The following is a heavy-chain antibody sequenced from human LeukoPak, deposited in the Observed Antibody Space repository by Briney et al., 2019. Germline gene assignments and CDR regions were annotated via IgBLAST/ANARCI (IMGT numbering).Heavy chain of an antibody. D-gene: IGHD5-24*01. J-gene: IGHJ3*02. Sequence: SGGSLRLSCVASGFTFSSYAMGWVRQAPGKRPECVSSLTDSGGTTYYVDSVKGRFTISRDNSKNTLYLHMNSLRAEDTAMYYCAKKRDAFDIWGQGTVVAVSS. V-gene: IGHV3-23*01. CDR1: GFTFSSYA. CDR3: AKKRDAFDI. CDR2: LTDSGGTT.